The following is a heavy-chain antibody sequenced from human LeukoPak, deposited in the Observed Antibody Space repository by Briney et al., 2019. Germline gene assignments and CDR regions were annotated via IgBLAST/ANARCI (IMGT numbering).Heavy chain of an antibody. CDR1: GFTFGSYA. CDR2: ISDSGTIT. D-gene: IGHD2/OR15-2a*01. V-gene: IGHV3-23*01. J-gene: IGHJ4*02. Sequence: GGSLRLSCAASGFTFGSYAMTWVRQAPGRGLEWVSGISDSGTITYYAASVKGRFTISRDSFNNTLYLHLSTLRADDTAVYYCVRNGAIVPLYYFDYWGRGTLVIVSS. CDR3: VRNGAIVPLYYFDY.